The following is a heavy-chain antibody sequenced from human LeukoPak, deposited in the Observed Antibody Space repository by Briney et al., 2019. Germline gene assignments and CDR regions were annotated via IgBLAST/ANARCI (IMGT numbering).Heavy chain of an antibody. CDR1: GGSFSGYY. Sequence: PSETLSLTCAVYGGSFSGYYWSWIRQPPGKGLEWIGEINHSGSTSYNPSLKSRVTISVDTSKNQFSLKLSSVTAADTAVYYCARAEGCSSTSCYTTDYWGQGTLVTVSS. V-gene: IGHV4-34*01. D-gene: IGHD2-2*02. J-gene: IGHJ4*02. CDR2: INHSGST. CDR3: ARAEGCSSTSCYTTDY.